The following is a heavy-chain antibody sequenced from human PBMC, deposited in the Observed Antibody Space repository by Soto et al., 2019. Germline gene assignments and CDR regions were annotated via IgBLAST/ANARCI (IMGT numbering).Heavy chain of an antibody. Sequence: EVQLVESGGGLVQPGGSLRLSCAASGFTFTSHWMHWVRQAPGKGLVWVSSIKSDGGGTIYADSVKGRFTISRDNAKNALYLQMNSLRADDAAVYCCAREWTRTGWPFASGGQGTLVTVSS. J-gene: IGHJ4*02. CDR3: AREWTRTGWPFAS. CDR2: IKSDGGGT. D-gene: IGHD2-15*01. V-gene: IGHV3-74*01. CDR1: GFTFTSHW.